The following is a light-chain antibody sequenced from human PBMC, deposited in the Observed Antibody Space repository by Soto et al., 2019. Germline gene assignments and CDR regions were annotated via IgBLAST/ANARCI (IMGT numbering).Light chain of an antibody. V-gene: IGLV2-8*01. CDR3: CSYAGNNNV. Sequence: EHPGKAPKLMIYEVTQRPSGVPDRFSGSKSGNTASLTVSGLQAEDEADYYCCSYAGNNNVFGTGTKVTVL. CDR2: EVT. J-gene: IGLJ1*01.